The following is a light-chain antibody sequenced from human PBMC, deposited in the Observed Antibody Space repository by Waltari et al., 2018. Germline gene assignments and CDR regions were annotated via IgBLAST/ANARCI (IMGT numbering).Light chain of an antibody. CDR1: SSDVGSYDL. CDR3: CSYAHSRTL. CDR2: EDS. Sequence: QSALTQPASGSGSPGQSITISCPGPSSDVGSYDLVSWDPQHPGKAPKGMISEDSKGPSGVSNRFSGSKSGDTASLTISGLQAEDEANYYGCSYAHSRTLFGGGTKLTVL. V-gene: IGLV2-23*01. J-gene: IGLJ2*01.